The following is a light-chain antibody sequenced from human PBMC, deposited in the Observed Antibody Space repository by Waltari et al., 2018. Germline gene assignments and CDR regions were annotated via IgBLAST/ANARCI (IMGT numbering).Light chain of an antibody. CDR1: DLPKKY. Sequence: SYELTQPPSVSVSPGQTARITCSGDDLPKKYAYWYQQKPGQAPVVVIYEDTKRPSGIPVRFSGTSAGTMATFTISGAQVEDEADYYCYSTDSSGNHRVFGRGTKLTVL. V-gene: IGLV3-10*01. CDR3: YSTDSSGNHRV. CDR2: EDT. J-gene: IGLJ3*02.